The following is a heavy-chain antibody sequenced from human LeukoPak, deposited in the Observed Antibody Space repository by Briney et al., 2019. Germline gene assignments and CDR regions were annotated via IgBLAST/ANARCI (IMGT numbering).Heavy chain of an antibody. CDR2: IYHSGST. Sequence: SETLSLTCTVSGYSISSGYYWGWIRQPPGKGLEWIGSIYHSGSTYYNPSLKSRVTISVDTSKNQFSLKLSSVTAADTAVYYCARDPHTHYYGSGSPDYWGQGTLVTVSS. D-gene: IGHD3-10*01. J-gene: IGHJ4*02. CDR3: ARDPHTHYYGSGSPDY. V-gene: IGHV4-38-2*02. CDR1: GYSISSGYY.